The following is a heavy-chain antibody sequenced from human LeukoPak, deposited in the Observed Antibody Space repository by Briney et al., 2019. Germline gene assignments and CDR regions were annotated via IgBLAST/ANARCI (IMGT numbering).Heavy chain of an antibody. CDR2: IYYSGST. V-gene: IGHV4-59*08. CDR3: ARLGDYDFWSGYPNWFDP. J-gene: IGHJ5*02. D-gene: IGHD3-3*01. CDR1: GGSISSYY. Sequence: PSETLSLTCTVSGGSISSYYWSWIRQPPGKGLEWIGYIYYSGSTNYNPSLKSRVTISVDTSKNQFSLKLSSVTAADTAVYYCARLGDYDFWSGYPNWFDPWAREPWSPSPQ.